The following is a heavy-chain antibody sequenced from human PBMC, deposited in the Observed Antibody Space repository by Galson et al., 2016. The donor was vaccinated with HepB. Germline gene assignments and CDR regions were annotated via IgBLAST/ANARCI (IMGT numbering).Heavy chain of an antibody. J-gene: IGHJ4*02. Sequence: SETLSLTCAVSGASISTNNFWSWVRQPPGKGLEWIGQIYHSGSTNYNPSLKGRVSISVDKSKNQFSLKVNSVTAADTATYYCVRDRRGELYFDYWSQGTLVTVSS. CDR3: VRDRRGELYFDY. V-gene: IGHV4-4*02. CDR1: GASISTNNF. D-gene: IGHD3-10*01. CDR2: IYHSGST.